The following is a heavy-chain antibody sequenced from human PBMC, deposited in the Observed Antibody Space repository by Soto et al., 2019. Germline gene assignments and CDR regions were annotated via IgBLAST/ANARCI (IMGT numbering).Heavy chain of an antibody. CDR1: GFTFSSHA. CDR2: ISHDGTNK. D-gene: IGHD3-3*01. CDR3: ARDNGERFLQWLFGP. V-gene: IGHV3-30-3*01. J-gene: IGHJ5*02. Sequence: GGSLRLSCAASGFTFSSHAIHWVRQAPGKGLEWVAVISHDGTNKYYADSVKGRLTISRDNSKNTLYLQMNSLRHEDTAVYYCARDNGERFLQWLFGPWGQGTLVTVSS.